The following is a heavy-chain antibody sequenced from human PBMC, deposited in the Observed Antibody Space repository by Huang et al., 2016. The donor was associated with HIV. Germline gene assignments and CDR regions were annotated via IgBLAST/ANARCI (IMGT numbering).Heavy chain of an antibody. CDR2: INPNSGDT. J-gene: IGHJ4*02. CDR1: GYTFSDFY. V-gene: IGHV1-2*02. D-gene: IGHD6-19*01. CDR3: ARDFAVTSGWYIVGSDY. Sequence: QVQLVQSGADVKKPGASVKVSCKASGYTFSDFYIHWVRQAPGQGLERMGWINPNSGDTKYAQKLQGRVTMTRDTSISTAYMELATLTSNDTAVYYCARDFAVTSGWYIVGSDYWGQGTLLTVSS.